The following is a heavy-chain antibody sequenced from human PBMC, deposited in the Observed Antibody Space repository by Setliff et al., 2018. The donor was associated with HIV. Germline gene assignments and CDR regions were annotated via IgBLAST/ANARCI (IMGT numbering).Heavy chain of an antibody. V-gene: IGHV4-38-2*02. J-gene: IGHJ5*02. CDR1: GGSISSGYY. CDR2: IYHSGST. D-gene: IGHD5-18*01. CDR3: ARDDRYSFGYNWFDP. Sequence: TSETLSLTCTVSGGSISSGYYWGWIRQPPGKGLEWIVSIYHSGSTYYNPSLKSRVTISVDTSKNQFSLKVNSVTAADTAVYYCARDDRYSFGYNWFDPWGQGTLVTVSS.